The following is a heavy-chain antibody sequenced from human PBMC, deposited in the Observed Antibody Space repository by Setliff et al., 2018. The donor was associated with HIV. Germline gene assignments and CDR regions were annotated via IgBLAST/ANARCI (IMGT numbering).Heavy chain of an antibody. J-gene: IGHJ3*02. CDR1: NGSISNHY. CDR3: ARGEYYYDSSGYYPI. CDR2: IYYSGST. V-gene: IGHV4-59*11. D-gene: IGHD3-22*01. Sequence: KPSETLSLTCTVSNGSISNHYWSWIRQPPGKGLEWIGYIYYSGSTNYNPSLKSRVTISVDTSKNQFSLKLSSVTAADTAVYYCARGEYYYDSSGYYPIWGQGTMVTVSS.